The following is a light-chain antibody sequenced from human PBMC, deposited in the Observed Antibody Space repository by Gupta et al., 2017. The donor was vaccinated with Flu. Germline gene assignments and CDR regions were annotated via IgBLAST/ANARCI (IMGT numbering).Light chain of an antibody. CDR3: HQFYSTPRT. V-gene: IGKV4-1*01. CDR1: QNILYSSNNKNY. J-gene: IGKJ1*01. Sequence: DIVMTQSPDSLAVSLGERATINCKSSQNILYSSNNKNYLAWYQQKPGQPPKLLIDWASTRESGVPDRFSGGGSGTDFTLTINNLQAEDVAVYYCHQFYSTPRTFGQGTKVEVK. CDR2: WAS.